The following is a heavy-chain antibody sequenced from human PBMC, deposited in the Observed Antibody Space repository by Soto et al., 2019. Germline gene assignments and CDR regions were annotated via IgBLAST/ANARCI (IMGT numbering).Heavy chain of an antibody. Sequence: QVQLVQSGAEVKKPGSSVKVSCKASGGTFSSYAISWVRQAPGQGLEWMGGIIPIFGTANYAQKFQGRVTIPADKSTSTAYMELSSLRSEDTAVYYCARLQSSPVRQLWPSYYGMDVWGQGTTVTVSS. J-gene: IGHJ6*02. V-gene: IGHV1-69*06. CDR2: IIPIFGTA. D-gene: IGHD5-18*01. CDR3: ARLQSSPVRQLWPSYYGMDV. CDR1: GGTFSSYA.